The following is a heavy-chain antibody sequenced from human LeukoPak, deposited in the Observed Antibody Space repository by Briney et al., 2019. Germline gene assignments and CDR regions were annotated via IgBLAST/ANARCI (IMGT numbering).Heavy chain of an antibody. V-gene: IGHV4-31*03. D-gene: IGHD3-3*01. J-gene: IGHJ5*02. CDR1: GGSISSGGYY. CDR2: IYYSGST. Sequence: SETLSLTCTVSGGSISSGGYYWSWIRQHPGKGLEWIGYIYYSGSTYYNPSLKSRVTISVDTSKNQFSLKLSSVTAADTAVYYCASSYGDFWSGYYTGGGWFDPWGQGTLVTVSS. CDR3: ASSYGDFWSGYYTGGGWFDP.